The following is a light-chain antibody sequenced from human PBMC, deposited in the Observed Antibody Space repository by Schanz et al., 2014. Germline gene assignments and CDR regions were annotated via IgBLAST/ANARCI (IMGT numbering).Light chain of an antibody. CDR1: QSITSSY. CDR2: GAS. CDR3: QQYNSWPPYT. V-gene: IGKV3-20*01. Sequence: EIVLTQSPGTLSLSPGERATLSCRASQSITSSYLAWYQQKPGQAPRVFIYGASSRATGIPDRFSGSGSGTDFTLTISRLEPEDFAVYYCQQYNSWPPYTFGQGTKLEIK. J-gene: IGKJ2*01.